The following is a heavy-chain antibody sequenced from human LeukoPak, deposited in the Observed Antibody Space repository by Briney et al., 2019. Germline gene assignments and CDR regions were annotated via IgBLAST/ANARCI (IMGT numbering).Heavy chain of an antibody. CDR3: ARRHFGSALRDY. D-gene: IGHD3-10*01. Sequence: SDTLSLTCTVSGGSLSSGRYYWGCIRQPPGKGLEWSGNIYYSGSTSYNPSLKRRVTISVDTSKNQFSLTLSSVTAADTAVYYCARRHFGSALRDYWGQGTLVPVSS. J-gene: IGHJ4*02. V-gene: IGHV4-39*01. CDR1: GGSLSSGRYY. CDR2: IYYSGST.